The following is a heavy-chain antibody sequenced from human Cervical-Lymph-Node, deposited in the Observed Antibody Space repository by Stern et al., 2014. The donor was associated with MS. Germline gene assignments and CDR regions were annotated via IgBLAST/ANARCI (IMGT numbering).Heavy chain of an antibody. J-gene: IGHJ5*01. CDR3: AREIAGRRLDS. Sequence: EAQLVESGGGLVQPGGSLRLSCEASGFTVSSAYMAWVRQVPGKGLEGVSMIEVVAKTHYADSVKGRFTISRANSNNMVYLEMSSLRVDDTAVYYCAREIAGRRLDSWGRGTLVAVSS. CDR1: GFTVSSAY. CDR2: IEVVAKT. V-gene: IGHV3-66*01. D-gene: IGHD6-6*01.